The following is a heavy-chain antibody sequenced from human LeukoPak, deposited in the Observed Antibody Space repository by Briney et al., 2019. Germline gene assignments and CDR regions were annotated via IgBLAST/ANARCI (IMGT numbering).Heavy chain of an antibody. Sequence: PGGSLRLSCAASGFTFSSYAMSWVRQAPEKGLEWVSVISGGGTTYYADSVKGRFTISRDNSENTLYLQMNSLRAEDTAVYYCAKDQRQSVGGTNYFDSWGQGTLVTVSS. V-gene: IGHV3-23*01. D-gene: IGHD1-26*01. J-gene: IGHJ4*02. CDR1: GFTFSSYA. CDR3: AKDQRQSVGGTNYFDS. CDR2: ISGGGTT.